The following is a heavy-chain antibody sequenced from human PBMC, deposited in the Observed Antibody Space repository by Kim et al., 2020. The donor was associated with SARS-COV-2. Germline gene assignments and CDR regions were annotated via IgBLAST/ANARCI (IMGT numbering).Heavy chain of an antibody. J-gene: IGHJ4*02. V-gene: IGHV4-34*01. CDR1: GGSFSGYY. CDR3: ARVRLGELSFFDY. D-gene: IGHD3-16*02. Sequence: SETLSLTCAVYGGSFSGYYWSWIRQPPGKGLEWIGEINHSGSTNYNPSLKSRVTISVDTSKNQFSLKLSSVTAADTAVYYCARVRLGELSFFDYWGQGTLVTVSS. CDR2: INHSGST.